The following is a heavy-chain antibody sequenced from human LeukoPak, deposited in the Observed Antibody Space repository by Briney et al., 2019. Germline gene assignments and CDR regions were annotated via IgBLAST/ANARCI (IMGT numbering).Heavy chain of an antibody. D-gene: IGHD5-24*01. CDR2: IYTSGST. Sequence: SETLSLTCTVSGGSISSYYWSWIRQPAGKGLEWIGRIYTSGSTNYNPSLKSRVTMSVDTSKNQFSLKLSSVTAADTAVYYCARDRRLRWLPIDAFDIWGQGTVVTVSS. J-gene: IGHJ3*02. CDR3: ARDRRLRWLPIDAFDI. V-gene: IGHV4-4*07. CDR1: GGSISSYY.